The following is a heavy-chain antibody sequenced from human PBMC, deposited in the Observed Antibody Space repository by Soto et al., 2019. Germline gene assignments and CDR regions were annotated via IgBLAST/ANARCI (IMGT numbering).Heavy chain of an antibody. CDR3: AKGGGDWYGAFDI. CDR1: GFTFRSYA. Sequence: EVQLLESGGGLVQPGGSLRPSCAASGFTFRSYAMSWVRQAPGKGLEWVSVISGSGGSTYYADSVKGRFTISRDNSKNTLYLQMNSLRAEDTAVYYCAKGGGDWYGAFDIWGQGTMVTVSS. D-gene: IGHD2-21*02. V-gene: IGHV3-23*01. CDR2: ISGSGGST. J-gene: IGHJ3*02.